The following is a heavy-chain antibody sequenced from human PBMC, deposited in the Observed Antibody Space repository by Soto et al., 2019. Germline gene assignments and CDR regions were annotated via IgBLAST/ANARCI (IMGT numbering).Heavy chain of an antibody. CDR2: IYSSGST. D-gene: IGHD6-19*01. Sequence: QVQLQESGPGLVKPSQTLSLTCTVSGGSISSGSYYWSWIRQHPGKGLEWIGYIYSSGSTYYNPSLKGRVTISLDTSKNHFSLQLSSVTAADTAVYYCARKGSGWPHDASDVWGQGTMVTVSS. V-gene: IGHV4-31*03. J-gene: IGHJ3*01. CDR1: GGSISSGSYY. CDR3: ARKGSGWPHDASDV.